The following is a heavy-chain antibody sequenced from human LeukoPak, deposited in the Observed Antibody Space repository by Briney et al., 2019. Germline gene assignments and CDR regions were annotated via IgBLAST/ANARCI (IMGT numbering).Heavy chain of an antibody. D-gene: IGHD1-1*01. J-gene: IGHJ4*02. CDR2: ISSSGGST. CDR1: GFTFSSYA. Sequence: GGSLRLSCAASGFTFSSYAMSWVRQAPGKGLEWVSTISSSGGSTYYADSVKGRFTFSRDNSKNTLYLQMNSLRAEDTAVYYCARDLVWNDFEGEEGGQDYWGQGTLVTVSS. CDR3: ARDLVWNDFEGEEGGQDY. V-gene: IGHV3-23*01.